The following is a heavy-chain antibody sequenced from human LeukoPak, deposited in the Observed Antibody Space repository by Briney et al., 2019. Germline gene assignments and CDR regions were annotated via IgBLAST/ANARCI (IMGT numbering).Heavy chain of an antibody. J-gene: IGHJ4*02. Sequence: GGSLRLSCSASGFTFSSYAMHWVRQAPGKGLEYVSAISSNGGSTYYADSVKGRFTISRDNSRNTLYLQMSSLRAEDTAVYYCVKDTVAGTPTYYFDYWGQGTLVTVSS. D-gene: IGHD6-19*01. CDR1: GFTFSSYA. CDR2: ISSNGGST. V-gene: IGHV3-64D*06. CDR3: VKDTVAGTPTYYFDY.